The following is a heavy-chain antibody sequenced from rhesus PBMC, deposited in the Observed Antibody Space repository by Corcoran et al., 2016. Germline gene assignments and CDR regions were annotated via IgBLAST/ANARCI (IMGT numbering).Heavy chain of an antibody. CDR2: VFCGSGSA. D-gene: IGHD2-33*01. CDR3: ARYLRGGLWYLDL. Sequence: QVQLQESGPGLVNPSATLSLTCVVSGGSIIYNYWGWIRQSPGQGLEWSGSVFCGSGSATHNPCLKSRVTISIDPSKNQVSLRLNTVTAADTAVYFWARYLRGGLWYLDLWGPGTPI. V-gene: IGHV4-147*01. CDR1: GGSIIYNY. J-gene: IGHJ2*01.